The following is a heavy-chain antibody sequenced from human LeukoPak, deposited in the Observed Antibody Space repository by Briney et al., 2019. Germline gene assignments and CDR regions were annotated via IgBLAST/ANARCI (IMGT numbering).Heavy chain of an antibody. D-gene: IGHD5-18*01. V-gene: IGHV5-10-1*01. J-gene: IGHJ4*02. CDR1: GYSFTSYW. Sequence: GESLKISCKGSGYSFTSYWISWVRQMPGKGLEWMGRIDPSDSYTNYSPSFQGHVTISADKSISTAYLQWSGLKASDTAMYYCARHSRGYSYGYQLDYWGQGTLVTDSS. CDR3: ARHSRGYSYGYQLDY. CDR2: IDPSDSYT.